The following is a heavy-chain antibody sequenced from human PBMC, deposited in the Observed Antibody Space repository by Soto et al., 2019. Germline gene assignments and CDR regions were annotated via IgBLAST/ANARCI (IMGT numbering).Heavy chain of an antibody. CDR3: ARGPFYDTLTGYYTESNFDY. D-gene: IGHD3-9*01. CDR2: IYYSGST. Sequence: QVQLQESGPGLVKPSQTLSLTCTVSGVSISSGGSYWTWIRQHPGKGLEWIGYIYYSGSTYYNPSLKIRVTISVDTPKSQFSLRLTSVTAADTAVYYCARGPFYDTLTGYYTESNFDYWGQGTLVTVSS. V-gene: IGHV4-31*03. J-gene: IGHJ4*02. CDR1: GVSISSGGSY.